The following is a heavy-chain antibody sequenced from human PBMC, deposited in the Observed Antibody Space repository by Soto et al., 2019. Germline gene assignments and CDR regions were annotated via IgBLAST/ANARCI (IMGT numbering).Heavy chain of an antibody. CDR3: ARVYNYGSGSYLTPGSSWVDS. CDR2: TNTYSGHS. CDR1: GYTFTTYG. J-gene: IGHJ4*02. V-gene: IGHV1-18*01. Sequence: ASVNVSCKASGYTFTTYGIAWVRQAPGQGLEWVGWTNTYSGHSNYAQKLQGRVTVTTDTSTSTAYMEVGSLRSDDTAVYYCARVYNYGSGSYLTPGSSWVDSGGQGNQVSVSS. D-gene: IGHD3-10*01.